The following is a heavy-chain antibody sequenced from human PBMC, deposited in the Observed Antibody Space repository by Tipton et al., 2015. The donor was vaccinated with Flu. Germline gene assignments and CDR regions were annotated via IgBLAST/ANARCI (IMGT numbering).Heavy chain of an antibody. D-gene: IGHD3-10*01. J-gene: IGHJ4*02. V-gene: IGHV4-4*07. CDR2: IYTTGST. Sequence: TLSLTCTVSGGSISSYYWTWIRQPAGKGLEWIGRIYTTGSTNYNPSLKSRVTISADTSKTKFSLELRSVTAADTAVYYCAGIYYYGSGDYYLDSWGQGTLFTVSS. CDR1: GGSISSYY. CDR3: AGIYYYGSGDYYLDS.